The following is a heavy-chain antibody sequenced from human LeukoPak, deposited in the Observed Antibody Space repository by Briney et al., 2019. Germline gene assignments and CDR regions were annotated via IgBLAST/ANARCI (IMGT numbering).Heavy chain of an antibody. J-gene: IGHJ6*02. CDR3: ARERYCSSTSCYMSGLDYYYYGMDV. Sequence: GGSLRLSCAASGFTFSSYSMNWVRQAPGKGLEWVSYISSSSSTIYYADSVKGRFTISRDNAKNSLYLQMNSLRAEDTAVYYCARERYCSSTSCYMSGLDYYYYGMDVWGQGTTVTASS. V-gene: IGHV3-48*01. D-gene: IGHD2-2*02. CDR1: GFTFSSYS. CDR2: ISSSSSTI.